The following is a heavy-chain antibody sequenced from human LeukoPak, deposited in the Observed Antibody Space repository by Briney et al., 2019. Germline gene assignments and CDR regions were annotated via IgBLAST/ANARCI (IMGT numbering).Heavy chain of an antibody. V-gene: IGHV4-39*01. J-gene: IGHJ3*02. CDR1: VGSLSSGIYY. D-gene: IGHD1-26*01. Sequence: SETLSLTCTVSVGSLSSGIYYWGWVRPPPGKGLEWIGSIYYSGRTYYNPSLKSRVTISVDTSKTQFSLKLSSVTAADTAVYYCARSGGVGDSYDAFDIWGQGTMVTVSS. CDR2: IYYSGRT. CDR3: ARSGGVGDSYDAFDI.